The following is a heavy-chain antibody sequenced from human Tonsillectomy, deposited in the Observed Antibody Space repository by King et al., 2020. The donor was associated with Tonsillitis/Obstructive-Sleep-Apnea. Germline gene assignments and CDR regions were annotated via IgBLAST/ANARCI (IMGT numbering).Heavy chain of an antibody. Sequence: VQLVESGGGLVQPGGSLRLSCAASGFTFSSYSMNWVRQAPGKGLEWVSYIRKSSSTIHYADSVKGRFTISRDNAKNSLYLQMNSLGDEDTAVYYCARGGYYYDSSPPWGQGNLVTVSS. D-gene: IGHD3-22*01. CDR3: ARGGYYYDSSPP. CDR2: IRKSSSTI. J-gene: IGHJ5*02. CDR1: GFTFSSYS. V-gene: IGHV3-48*02.